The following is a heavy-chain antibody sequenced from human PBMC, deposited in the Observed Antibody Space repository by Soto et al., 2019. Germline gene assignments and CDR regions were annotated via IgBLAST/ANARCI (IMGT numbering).Heavy chain of an antibody. J-gene: IGHJ4*02. CDR3: AHTIVAMFGFAS. D-gene: IGHD5-12*01. CDR2: LTWDDDQ. Sequence: SGPTLVNPTQTLTLTCTFSGFSLSTSGMGVGWLRQPPGKALEWLALLTWDDDQRYRPSLRSRLTITKDTSKNQVVLTMTDMDPLDTGTYYCAHTIVAMFGFASRGQGTLVTVSS. CDR1: GFSLSTSGMG. V-gene: IGHV2-5*02.